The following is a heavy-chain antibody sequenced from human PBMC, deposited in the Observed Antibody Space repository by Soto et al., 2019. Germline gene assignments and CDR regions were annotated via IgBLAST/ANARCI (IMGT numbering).Heavy chain of an antibody. V-gene: IGHV4-39*01. CDR2: IYYSGST. CDR3: ARQSRGSGSYYKSLRDY. J-gene: IGHJ4*02. D-gene: IGHD3-10*01. CDR1: GGSISSSSYY. Sequence: PSETLSLTCTVSGGSISSSSYYWGWIRQPPGKGLEWIGSIYYSGSTYYNPSLKSRVTISVDTSKNQFSLKLSSVTAADTAVYYCARQSRGSGSYYKSLRDYWGQGTLVTVSS.